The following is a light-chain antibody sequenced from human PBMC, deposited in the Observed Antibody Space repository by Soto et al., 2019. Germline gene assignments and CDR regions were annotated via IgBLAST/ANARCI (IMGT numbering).Light chain of an antibody. CDR1: SSDVGGYNY. V-gene: IGLV2-14*01. Sequence: QSALTQPASVSGSPGQSITISCTGTSSDVGGYNYVSWYQRHPGKAPKLMIYEVSNRPSGVSNRFSGSKSANTASLTISGLHAEDEADYYCSSYTSSSTDVLFGGGTKLAVL. J-gene: IGLJ2*01. CDR2: EVS. CDR3: SSYTSSSTDVL.